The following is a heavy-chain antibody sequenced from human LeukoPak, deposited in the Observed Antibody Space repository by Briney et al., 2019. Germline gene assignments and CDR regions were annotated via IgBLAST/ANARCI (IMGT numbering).Heavy chain of an antibody. CDR3: ASVSVVVVPAAIRTYYYYMDV. J-gene: IGHJ6*03. Sequence: GASVKVSCKASGGTFSSYAISWVRQAPGQGLEWMGGIIPIFGTANYAQKFQGRVTITADESTSTAYMELSSLRSEDTAVYYCASVSVVVVPAAIRTYYYYMDVWGKGTTVTISS. V-gene: IGHV1-69*13. CDR1: GGTFSSYA. D-gene: IGHD2-2*01. CDR2: IIPIFGTA.